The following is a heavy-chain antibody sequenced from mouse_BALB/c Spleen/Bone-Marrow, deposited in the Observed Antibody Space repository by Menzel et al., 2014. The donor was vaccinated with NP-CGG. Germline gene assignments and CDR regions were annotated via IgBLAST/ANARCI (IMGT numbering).Heavy chain of an antibody. Sequence: VQLQQSGPGLVAPSQSLSITCTISGFSLASYGVHWVRQPPGKGLEWLGVMWAGGSTNYNSALMSKLSISKDNSESQVFLKMNSLQTHDTAMYYGARGSYFYSMDYWGQGTSVTVSS. J-gene: IGHJ4*01. CDR1: GFSLASYG. CDR2: MWAGGST. V-gene: IGHV2-9*02. CDR3: ARGSYFYSMDY.